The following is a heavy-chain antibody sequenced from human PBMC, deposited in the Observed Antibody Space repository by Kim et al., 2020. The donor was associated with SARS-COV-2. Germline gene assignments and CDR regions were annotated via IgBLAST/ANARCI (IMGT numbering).Heavy chain of an antibody. J-gene: IGHJ5*02. CDR2: IYTSGST. V-gene: IGHV4-4*07. Sequence: SETLSLTCTVSGGSISSYYWSWIRQPAGKGLEWIGCIYTSGSTNSNPSLKSRVTISVDTSKNQFSLKLSSVTAADTAVYYCARVYSSNWYTTGKCDPWGQGTPVTVSS. CDR3: ARVYSSNWYTTGKCDP. CDR1: GGSISSYY. D-gene: IGHD6-13*01.